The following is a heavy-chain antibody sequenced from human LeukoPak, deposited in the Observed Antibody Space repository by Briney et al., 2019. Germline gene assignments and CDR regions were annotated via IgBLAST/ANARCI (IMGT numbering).Heavy chain of an antibody. V-gene: IGHV4-4*07. CDR2: IYTSGST. CDR3: ARTLVVVVAATRKMYNWFDP. J-gene: IGHJ5*02. Sequence: SETLSLTCTVSGGSISSYYWSWIRQPAGKGLEWIGRIYTSGSTNYNPSLKSRVTMSVDTSKNQFSLKLSSVTAADTAVYYCARTLVVVVAATRKMYNWFDPWGQGTLVTVSS. D-gene: IGHD2-15*01. CDR1: GGSISSYY.